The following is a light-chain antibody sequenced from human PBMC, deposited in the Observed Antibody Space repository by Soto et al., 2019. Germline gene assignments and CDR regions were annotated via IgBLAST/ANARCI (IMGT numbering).Light chain of an antibody. V-gene: IGKV1-5*03. Sequence: DIQMTQSPSTLSASVGARITITCRASQSISSWLAWYQQKPGKAPKLLIYKASSLESGVPSRFSGSGSGTEFTLTISSLQPEDFATYYCLQDYNYPLTFGGGTKVDIK. CDR2: KAS. CDR1: QSISSW. J-gene: IGKJ4*01. CDR3: LQDYNYPLT.